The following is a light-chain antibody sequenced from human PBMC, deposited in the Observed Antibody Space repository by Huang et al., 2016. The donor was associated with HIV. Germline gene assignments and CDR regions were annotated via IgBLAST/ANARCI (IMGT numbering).Light chain of an antibody. CDR1: RSVSTN. J-gene: IGKJ4*01. V-gene: IGKV3-15*01. CDR3: HQYNNWLLS. CDR2: GSS. Sequence: EIVMTQSTATLSVSPGQRVTLSCRANRSVSTNLAWYQQRHGQAHRLLIYGSSTRAPGIPARLSGSGSGTDFSLTISSLQSEDFALYYCHQYNNWLLSFGGGTRV.